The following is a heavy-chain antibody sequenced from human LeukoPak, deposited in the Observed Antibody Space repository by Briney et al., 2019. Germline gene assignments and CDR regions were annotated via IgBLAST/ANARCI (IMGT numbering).Heavy chain of an antibody. V-gene: IGHV4-59*01. Sequence: SETLSLTCSVSVGSISSYYWSCVRQPPGKGLEGSGYIYYSGSTNYNTSLKRRVSISVDTSKNQFSLKLSSVTAADTAVYYCARVYYYDSSGYPRAFDIWGQGTMVTVSS. CDR1: VGSISSYY. J-gene: IGHJ3*02. CDR2: IYYSGST. D-gene: IGHD3-22*01. CDR3: ARVYYYDSSGYPRAFDI.